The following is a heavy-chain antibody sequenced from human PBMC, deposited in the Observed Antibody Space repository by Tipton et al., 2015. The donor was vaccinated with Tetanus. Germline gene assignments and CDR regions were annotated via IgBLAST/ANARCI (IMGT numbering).Heavy chain of an antibody. J-gene: IGHJ4*02. CDR3: ARGRTLNDFWTDSGCYCDH. CDR2: INHSGST. V-gene: IGHV4-34*01. D-gene: IGHD3/OR15-3a*01. Sequence: TLSLTCAVYAGSFSGYYWTWIRQSPGEGLEWIGEINHSGSTNYNPSLKSRVTMSVDTSRGQFSLKLTSVTAADTAVYYCARGRTLNDFWTDSGCYCDHCGQGTLVTVSS. CDR1: AGSFSGYY.